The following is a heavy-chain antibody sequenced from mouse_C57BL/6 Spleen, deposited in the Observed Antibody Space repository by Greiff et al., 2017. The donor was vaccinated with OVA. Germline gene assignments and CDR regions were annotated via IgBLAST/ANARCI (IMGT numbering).Heavy chain of an antibody. J-gene: IGHJ4*01. CDR3: ARWDDGYYGRAMDY. Sequence: QVQLQQPGAELVKPGASVKLSCKASGYTFTSYWMHWVKQRPGRGLEWIGRIDPNSGGTTYNEKFTSKATLTVDKPSSKACMQLSSLTFEDSEVYYCARWDDGYYGRAMDYWGKGTSGTVSS. V-gene: IGHV1-72*01. CDR2: IDPNSGGT. CDR1: GYTFTSYW. D-gene: IGHD2-3*01.